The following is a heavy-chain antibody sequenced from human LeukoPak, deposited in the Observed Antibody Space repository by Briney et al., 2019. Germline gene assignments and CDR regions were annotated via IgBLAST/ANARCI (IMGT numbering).Heavy chain of an antibody. J-gene: IGHJ4*02. CDR3: ARSDVDTAMGPFDY. CDR2: ISAYNGNT. CDR1: GYTFTSYG. V-gene: IGHV1-18*04. D-gene: IGHD5-18*01. Sequence: GASVKVSCKASGYTFTSYGISWVRQAPGQGLEWMGWISAYNGNTNYAQKLQGRVTMTTDTSTSTAYMELRSLRSDGTAVYYCARSDVDTAMGPFDYWGQGTLVTVSS.